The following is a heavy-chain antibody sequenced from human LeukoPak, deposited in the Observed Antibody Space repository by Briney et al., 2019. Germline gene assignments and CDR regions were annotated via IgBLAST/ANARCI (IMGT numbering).Heavy chain of an antibody. D-gene: IGHD4-11*01. V-gene: IGHV4-59*01. Sequence: SETLSLTCTVSGGSISSYYWSWIRQPPAKGLEWIGYIYYSGSTNYNPSLKSRVTISVDTSKNQFSLKLSSVTAADTAVYYCARVRARGLVQTVTPFARFDPWGQGTLVTVSS. J-gene: IGHJ5*02. CDR1: GGSISSYY. CDR3: ARVRARGLVQTVTPFARFDP. CDR2: IYYSGST.